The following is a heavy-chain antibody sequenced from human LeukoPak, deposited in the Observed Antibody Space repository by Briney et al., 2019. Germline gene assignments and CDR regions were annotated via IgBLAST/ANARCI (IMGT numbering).Heavy chain of an antibody. V-gene: IGHV3-30-3*01. D-gene: IGHD6-13*01. J-gene: IGHJ4*02. CDR3: AKDQDVAAAGTWGSIDY. Sequence: PGRSLRLSCAASGFTFGGYTMHWVRQAPGKGLEWVAVLSHDGSTKYYADSVRGRFTISRDNSKNTLYVQMNSLRAEDTAVYYCAKDQDVAAAGTWGSIDYWGQGTLVTVSS. CDR2: LSHDGSTK. CDR1: GFTFGGYT.